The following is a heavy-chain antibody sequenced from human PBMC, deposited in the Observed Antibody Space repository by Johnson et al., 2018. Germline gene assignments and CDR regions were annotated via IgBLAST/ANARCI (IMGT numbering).Heavy chain of an antibody. Sequence: QVQLVESGGGVVQPGRSLRLSCAASGFTFSTYGMNWVRQAPGKGLEWVAVISFDGSKKYYEDSVKGRFTISRDNSKNTLYLQMNSLRAEDTAVYYCAKDGGPDYYYYYMDVWGKGTTVTVSS. V-gene: IGHV3-30*18. CDR3: AKDGGPDYYYYYMDV. CDR2: ISFDGSKK. CDR1: GFTFSTYG. J-gene: IGHJ6*03. D-gene: IGHD3-3*01.